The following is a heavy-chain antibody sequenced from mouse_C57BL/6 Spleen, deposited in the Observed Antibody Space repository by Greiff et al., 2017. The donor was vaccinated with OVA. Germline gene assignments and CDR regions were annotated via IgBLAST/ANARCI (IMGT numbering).Heavy chain of an antibody. D-gene: IGHD1-1*01. CDR1: GYTFTDYE. CDR3: TRTGSRGYYAMDY. J-gene: IGHJ4*01. CDR2: IDPETGGT. Sequence: QVQLQQSGAELVRPGASVTLSCKASGYTFTDYEMHWVKQTPVHGLEWIGAIDPETGGTAYNQKFKGKAILTADKSSRTAYMELRSLTSEDSAVYYCTRTGSRGYYAMDYWGQGTSVTVSS. V-gene: IGHV1-15*01.